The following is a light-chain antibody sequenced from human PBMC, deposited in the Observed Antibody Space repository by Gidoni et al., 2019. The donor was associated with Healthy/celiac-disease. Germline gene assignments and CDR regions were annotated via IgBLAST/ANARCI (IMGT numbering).Light chain of an antibody. CDR3: QQLNSYPPFT. CDR2: AAS. CDR1: QGISSY. Sequence: DIQLTQSPSFLSASVGDRVTITCWASQGISSYLAWYQQKPGKAPKLLIYAASTLQSGVPSRFSGSGSGTEFNLTISSLQPEDFATYYCQQLNSYPPFTFGPGTKVDIK. J-gene: IGKJ3*01. V-gene: IGKV1-9*01.